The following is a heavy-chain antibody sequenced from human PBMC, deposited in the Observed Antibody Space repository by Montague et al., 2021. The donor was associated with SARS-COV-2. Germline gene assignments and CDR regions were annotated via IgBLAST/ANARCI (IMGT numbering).Heavy chain of an antibody. D-gene: IGHD1-14*01. Sequence: SLRLSCSASGFTLRSYGMTWVRQAPGKGLEWVSAISGSGSSTYYPDSVKGRFTISRVRSRNTLYLQMNSLRVEDTAVYYCASRPGEPYYYDYWGPGALVTVSS. V-gene: IGHV3-23*01. CDR1: GFTLRSYG. CDR3: ASRPGEPYYYDY. J-gene: IGHJ4*02. CDR2: ISGSGSST.